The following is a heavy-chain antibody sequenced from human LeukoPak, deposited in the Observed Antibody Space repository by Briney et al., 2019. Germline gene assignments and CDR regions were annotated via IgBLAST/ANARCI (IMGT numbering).Heavy chain of an antibody. CDR2: IIPVFGTA. J-gene: IGHJ5*02. CDR3: ARGYYYGSESYWHTKWFDP. V-gene: IGHV1-69*05. D-gene: IGHD3-10*01. CDR1: GGTFNSHV. Sequence: GSSVKVSCKASGGTFNSHVISWLRQAPGQGLEWMGGIIPVFGTASYAEKFQGRVTITTDESTTTAYMEMSSLTSEDTAVYYCARGYYYGSESYWHTKWFDPWGQGTLATVSS.